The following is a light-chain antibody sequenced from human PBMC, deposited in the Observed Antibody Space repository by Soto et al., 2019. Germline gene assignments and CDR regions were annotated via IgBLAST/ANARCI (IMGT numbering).Light chain of an antibody. CDR3: EQRSSWPLT. V-gene: IGKV3-11*01. CDR1: QSVSSY. J-gene: IGKJ4*01. Sequence: EIVLTQSPATLSLSPGERATLSCRASQSVSSYLAWYQQKPGQAPRLLIYDASNRATGIPARFSGSGSWTDFTLTISSLEPEDFAYYYYEQRSSWPLTFGGGTKVEIK. CDR2: DAS.